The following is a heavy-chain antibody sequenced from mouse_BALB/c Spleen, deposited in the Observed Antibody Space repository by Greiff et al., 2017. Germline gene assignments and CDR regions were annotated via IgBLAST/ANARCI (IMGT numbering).Heavy chain of an antibody. D-gene: IGHD2-2*01. Sequence: EVNLVESGPGLVKPSQTVSLTCTVTGISITTGNYRWSWIRQFPGNKLEWIGYIYYSGTITYNPSLTSRTTITRDTSKNQFFLEMNSLTAEDTATYYCARWLPHAMDYWGQGTSVTVSS. CDR2: IYYSGTI. CDR1: GISITTGNYR. V-gene: IGHV3-5*02. CDR3: ARWLPHAMDY. J-gene: IGHJ4*01.